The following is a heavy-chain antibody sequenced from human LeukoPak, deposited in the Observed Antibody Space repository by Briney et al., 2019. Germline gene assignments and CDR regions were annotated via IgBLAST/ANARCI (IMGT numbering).Heavy chain of an antibody. CDR3: AKSPLTTATGTGRAFDI. Sequence: GGSLRLSCEAAGFSFRDYPMGWVRRASGKRLEWVSGISAGADVIFYADPVKGRFTISRDNSKNTLYLQMNSLRAEDSAEYYCAKSPLTTATGTGRAFDIWGQGTMVTVSA. D-gene: IGHD1-1*01. CDR2: ISAGADVI. CDR1: GFSFRDYP. J-gene: IGHJ3*02. V-gene: IGHV3-23*01.